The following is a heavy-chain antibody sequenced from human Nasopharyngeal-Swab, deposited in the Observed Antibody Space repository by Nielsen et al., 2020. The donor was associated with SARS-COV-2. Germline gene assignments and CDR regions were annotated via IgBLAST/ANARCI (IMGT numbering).Heavy chain of an antibody. J-gene: IGHJ6*02. CDR3: ARGYGSGSYYVYYYYGMDV. Sequence: ASVKVSCKASGYTFTSYGISWVRQAPGQGLEWMGWISAYNGNTNYAQKLQGRVTMTTDTSTSTAYMELRSLRSDDTAVYYCARGYGSGSYYVYYYYGMDVWGQGTTVTVSS. V-gene: IGHV1-18*01. CDR1: GYTFTSYG. D-gene: IGHD3-10*01. CDR2: ISAYNGNT.